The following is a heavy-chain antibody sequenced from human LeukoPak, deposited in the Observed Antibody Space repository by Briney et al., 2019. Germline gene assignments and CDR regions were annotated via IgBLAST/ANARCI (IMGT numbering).Heavy chain of an antibody. D-gene: IGHD2-21*02. V-gene: IGHV4-59*01. J-gene: IGHJ5*02. CDR1: GGSISSYY. Sequence: PSETLSLTCTVSGGSISSYYWSWIRQPPGKGREWSGYIYYSGSTNYNPSLTSRVTISVDTSKNQFSLKLSSVTAADTAVYYCARDRAYCGGDCYPYGWFDPWGQGTLVTVSS. CDR2: IYYSGST. CDR3: ARDRAYCGGDCYPYGWFDP.